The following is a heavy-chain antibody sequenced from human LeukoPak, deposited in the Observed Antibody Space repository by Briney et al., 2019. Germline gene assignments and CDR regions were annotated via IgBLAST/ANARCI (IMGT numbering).Heavy chain of an antibody. CDR2: IRSKAYGGTT. Sequence: PGRSLRLSCTASGFTFVDYAMSWVRQAPGKGLEWVGFIRSKAYGGTTEYAASVKGRFTISRDDSKSIAYLQMNSLKTEDTAVYYCTRVGYYYDSSRYFPYWGQGTLVTVSS. J-gene: IGHJ4*02. CDR3: TRVGYYYDSSRYFPY. D-gene: IGHD3-22*01. V-gene: IGHV3-49*04. CDR1: GFTFVDYA.